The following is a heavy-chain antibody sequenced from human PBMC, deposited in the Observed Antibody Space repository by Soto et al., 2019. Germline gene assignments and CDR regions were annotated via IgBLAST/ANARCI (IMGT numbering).Heavy chain of an antibody. CDR1: GFTFGDYA. Sequence: PGGSLRLSCTASGFTFGDYAMSWFRQAPGKGLEWVGFIRSKAYGGTTEYAASVKGRFTISRDDSKSIAYLQMNSLKTEDTAVYYCTRDGGSGSYYPYYFDYWGQGTLVTVSS. V-gene: IGHV3-49*03. CDR3: TRDGGSGSYYPYYFDY. CDR2: IRSKAYGGTT. J-gene: IGHJ4*02. D-gene: IGHD3-10*01.